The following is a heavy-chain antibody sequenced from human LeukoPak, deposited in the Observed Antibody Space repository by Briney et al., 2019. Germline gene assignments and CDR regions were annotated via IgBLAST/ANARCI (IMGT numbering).Heavy chain of an antibody. CDR2: IYTSGST. CDR1: GGSISSGSYY. Sequence: TTSETQSLTCTVSGGSISSGSYYWSWIRQPAGKGLEWIGRIYTSGSTNYNPSLKSRVTISVDTSKNQFSLKLSSVTAADTAVYYCARAGGNSIPDYWGQGTLVTVSS. CDR3: ARAGGNSIPDY. J-gene: IGHJ4*02. V-gene: IGHV4-61*02. D-gene: IGHD4-23*01.